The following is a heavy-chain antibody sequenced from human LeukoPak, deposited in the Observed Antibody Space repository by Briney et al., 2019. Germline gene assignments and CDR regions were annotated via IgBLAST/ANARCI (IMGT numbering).Heavy chain of an antibody. Sequence: SGGSLRLSCAASGFTFDDYGMSWVRQAPGKGLEWVSGINWNGGSTGYADSVKGRFTISRDNSKNTLYLQMNSLRAEDTAVYYCARDKGIAVAGGLWGQGTLVTVSS. J-gene: IGHJ4*02. CDR2: INWNGGST. CDR1: GFTFDDYG. CDR3: ARDKGIAVAGGL. V-gene: IGHV3-20*04. D-gene: IGHD6-19*01.